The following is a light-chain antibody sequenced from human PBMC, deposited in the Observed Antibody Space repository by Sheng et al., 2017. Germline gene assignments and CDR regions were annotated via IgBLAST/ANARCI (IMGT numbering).Light chain of an antibody. J-gene: IGKJ4*01. Sequence: DIVVTQSPDSLAVSLGERATINCKSSQSVLYSANNENYLAWYQQKPGQPPKLLFYWASTRESGVPDRFSGSGFETDFTLTISSLQAEDVAVYYCQQYYDSLTFGGGTKVDDQT. CDR3: QQYYDSLT. CDR2: WAS. V-gene: IGKV4-1*01. CDR1: QSVLYSANNENY.